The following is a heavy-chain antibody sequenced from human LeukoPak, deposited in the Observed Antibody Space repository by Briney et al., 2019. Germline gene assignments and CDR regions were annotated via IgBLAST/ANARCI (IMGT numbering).Heavy chain of an antibody. V-gene: IGHV1-8*01. Sequence: ASVKVSCKASRYTFTSYDINWVRQATGQGLEWMGWMNPNSGNTGYAQKFQGRVTMTRNTSISTAYMELSSLRSEDTAVYYCAKYSSSWYTPDYYGMDVWGQGTTVTVSS. CDR1: RYTFTSYD. D-gene: IGHD6-13*01. CDR3: AKYSSSWYTPDYYGMDV. J-gene: IGHJ6*02. CDR2: MNPNSGNT.